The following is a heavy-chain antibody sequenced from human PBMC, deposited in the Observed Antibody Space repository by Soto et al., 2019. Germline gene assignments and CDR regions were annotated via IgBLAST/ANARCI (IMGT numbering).Heavy chain of an antibody. CDR2: ISVSGGST. D-gene: IGHD3-16*01. J-gene: IGHJ5*01. V-gene: IGHV3-23*01. CDR3: PNSTFGGLGGGWYAC. CDR1: GFTFSSYA. Sequence: PGGSLRLSCAASGFTFSSYAMSWVRQAPGKGLEWVSAISVSGGSTYYADSVKGRFTISRDNSKNTLYLQMNSLRAEDTAVYYCPNSTFGGLGGGWYACWGRGPLATFPS.